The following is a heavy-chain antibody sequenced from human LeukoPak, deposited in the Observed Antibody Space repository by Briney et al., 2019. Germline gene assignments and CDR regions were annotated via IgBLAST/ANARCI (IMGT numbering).Heavy chain of an antibody. D-gene: IGHD6-19*01. CDR2: IYPADSDT. J-gene: IGHJ4*02. V-gene: IGHV5-51*01. CDR1: GYSFTTYW. CDR3: ARTTAVSGFDS. Sequence: GESLKISCEGSGYSFTTYWIGWVRQMPGKGLEWMGIIYPADSDTRYSPSFQGQVTISADKSISTAYLQWSSLKASDTAMYYCARTTAVSGFDSWGQGTLVTVSS.